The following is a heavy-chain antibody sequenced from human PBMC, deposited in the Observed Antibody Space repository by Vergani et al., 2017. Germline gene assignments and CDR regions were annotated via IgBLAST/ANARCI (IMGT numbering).Heavy chain of an antibody. J-gene: IGHJ4*02. CDR1: GGSISSYY. V-gene: IGHV4-59*01. CDR2: IYYSGST. CDR3: AREAYPAAVLDY. D-gene: IGHD6-13*01. Sequence: QVQLQESGPGLVKPSETLSLTCTVSGGSISSYYWRWIRQPPGKGLEWIGYIYYSGSTNYNPSLKSRVTISVDTSKNQFSLKLSSVTAADTAVYYCAREAYPAAVLDYWGQGTLVTVSS.